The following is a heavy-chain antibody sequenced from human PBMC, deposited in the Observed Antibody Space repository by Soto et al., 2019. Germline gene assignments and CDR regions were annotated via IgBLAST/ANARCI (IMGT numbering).Heavy chain of an antibody. V-gene: IGHV3-15*05. CDR3: TRECYSTWKVGRFGY. Sequence: GGSLRLSCAGSGFAFSNAWISWVRQAPGKGLEWVGRIKSKVHGKTTDFAAPVRGRISISRDDSLNMVYMQMNSLNTEYRDVYFFTRECYSTWKVGRFGYWGHRDLVPVPS. J-gene: IGHJ4*01. CDR2: IKSKVHGKTT. CDR1: GFAFSNAW. D-gene: IGHD2-2*02.